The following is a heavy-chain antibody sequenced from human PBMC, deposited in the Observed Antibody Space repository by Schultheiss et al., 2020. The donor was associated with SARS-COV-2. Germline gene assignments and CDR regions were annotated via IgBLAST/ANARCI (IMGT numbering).Heavy chain of an antibody. Sequence: GESLKISCAAFGFTFSSYAMHWVRQAPGKGLEYVSAISSNGGSTYYADSVKGRFTISRDNSKNTLYLQMNSLRAEDTAVYYCAKDRGTVTQGSSDYWGQGTLVTVSS. D-gene: IGHD4-17*01. J-gene: IGHJ4*02. CDR1: GFTFSSYA. CDR3: AKDRGTVTQGSSDY. CDR2: ISSNGGST. V-gene: IGHV3-64*04.